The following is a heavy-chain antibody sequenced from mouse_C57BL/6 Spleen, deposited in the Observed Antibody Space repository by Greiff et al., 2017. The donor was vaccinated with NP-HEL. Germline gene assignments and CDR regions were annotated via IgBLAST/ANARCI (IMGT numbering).Heavy chain of an antibody. J-gene: IGHJ4*01. CDR3: ARGGYYSNYLPVQLDY. D-gene: IGHD2-5*01. CDR1: GYTFTDYN. Sequence: EVKLQESGPELVKPGASVKIPCKASGYTFTDYNMDWVKQSHGKSLEWIGDINPNNGGTIYNQKFKGKATLTVDKSSSTAYMELRSLTSEDTAVYYCARGGYYSNYLPVQLDYWGQGTSVTVSS. V-gene: IGHV1-18*01. CDR2: INPNNGGT.